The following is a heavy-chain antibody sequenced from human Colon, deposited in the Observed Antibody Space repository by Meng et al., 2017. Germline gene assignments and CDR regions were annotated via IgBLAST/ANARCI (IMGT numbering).Heavy chain of an antibody. CDR3: ARERQTSGEDY. V-gene: IGHV1-3*04. CDR2: ISNNNGDT. Sequence: QLQIWQAGAEVKKPGASARVYCKASGYTFTNYAIQWVRQAPGQRLEWVGWISNNNGDTRYSQNFQDIVTITRDTSAGTVYMDLNSLRSEDTAIYYCARERQTSGEDYWGQGTLVTVSS. CDR1: GYTFTNYA. D-gene: IGHD2-15*01. J-gene: IGHJ4*02.